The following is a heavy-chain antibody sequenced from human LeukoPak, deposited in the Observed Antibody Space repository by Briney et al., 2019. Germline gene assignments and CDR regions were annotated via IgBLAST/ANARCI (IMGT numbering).Heavy chain of an antibody. CDR1: GFTFSSYG. Sequence: PGGSLRLSCAASGFTFSSYGMHWVRQAPGKGLEWVAVISYDGSNKYYADSVKGRFTISRDNSKNTLYLHMNSLRAEDTAVYYCAKDMGLGFGADWGQGTLVTVSS. CDR2: ISYDGSNK. CDR3: AKDMGLGFGAD. D-gene: IGHD3-10*01. J-gene: IGHJ4*02. V-gene: IGHV3-30*18.